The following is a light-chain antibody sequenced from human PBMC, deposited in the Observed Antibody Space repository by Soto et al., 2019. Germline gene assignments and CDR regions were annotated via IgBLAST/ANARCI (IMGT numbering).Light chain of an antibody. J-gene: IGKJ1*01. CDR3: QQYNDWPPT. CDR2: GAT. CDR1: QSISSN. V-gene: IGKV3-15*01. Sequence: EVVMTQSPATLSVSPGERVTLSCRASQSISSNLAWYRLKAGQTPRLLVYGATTRATGFPGKFSGSGSGTEFTLTISDLQSEDFAVYFCQQYNDWPPTFGQGTKVDIK.